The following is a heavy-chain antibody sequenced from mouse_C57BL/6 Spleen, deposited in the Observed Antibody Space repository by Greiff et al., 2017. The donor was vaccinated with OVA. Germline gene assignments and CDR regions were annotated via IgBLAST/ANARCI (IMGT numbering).Heavy chain of an antibody. V-gene: IGHV1-52*01. J-gene: IGHJ4*01. CDR2: IDPSDSET. Sequence: QVQLQQPGAELVRPGSSVKLSCKASGYTFTSYWMHWVKQRPIQGLEWIGNIDPSDSETHYNQKFKDKATLTVDKSSSTAYMQLSSLTSEDSAVYYCARLRLYYDYDVGDAMDYWGQGTSVTVSS. D-gene: IGHD2-4*01. CDR1: GYTFTSYW. CDR3: ARLRLYYDYDVGDAMDY.